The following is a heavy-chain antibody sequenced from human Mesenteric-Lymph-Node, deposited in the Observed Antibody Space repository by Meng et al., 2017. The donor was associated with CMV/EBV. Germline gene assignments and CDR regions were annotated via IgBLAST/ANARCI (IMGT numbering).Heavy chain of an antibody. D-gene: IGHD2-8*01. CDR3: ARTTNMCLDP. CDR1: GDSISTSTYY. CDR2: IFYSGST. Sequence: SETLSLTCTVSGDSISTSTYYWAWVRQPPGRGPEWIGRIFYSGSTYYNPSLQSRVTMSIDTSRNQFSLKLTSVTAADTAVYYCARTTNMCLDPWGQGTLVTVSS. V-gene: IGHV4-39*07. J-gene: IGHJ5*02.